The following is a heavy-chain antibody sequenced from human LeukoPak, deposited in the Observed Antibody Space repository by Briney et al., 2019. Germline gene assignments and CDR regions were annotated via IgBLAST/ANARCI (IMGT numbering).Heavy chain of an antibody. Sequence: ASVKVSCKASGYTFTGYYMHWVRQAPGQGLEWMGWINPNSGGTNYAQKFQGRVTMTRDTSISTAYMELSSLKSDDTAVYYCARIFRFGDYDSIFFWGQGTLVTVSS. CDR2: INPNSGGT. D-gene: IGHD4-17*01. J-gene: IGHJ4*02. CDR1: GYTFTGYY. V-gene: IGHV1-2*02. CDR3: ARIFRFGDYDSIFF.